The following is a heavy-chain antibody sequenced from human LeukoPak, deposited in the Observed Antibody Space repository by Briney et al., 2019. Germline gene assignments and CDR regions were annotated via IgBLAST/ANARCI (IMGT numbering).Heavy chain of an antibody. CDR1: GGSISSGSYY. Sequence: PSETLSLTCTVSGGSISSGSYYWSWIRQPAGKGLEWIGRIYTSGSTDYNPSLRIRVTISLDTSKNQFSLRRSSVIAADTAVYYCARDDYDSNGYWWGLFDYWGQGTLVTVSS. CDR3: ARDDYDSNGYWWGLFDY. CDR2: IYTSGST. V-gene: IGHV4-61*02. D-gene: IGHD3-22*01. J-gene: IGHJ4*02.